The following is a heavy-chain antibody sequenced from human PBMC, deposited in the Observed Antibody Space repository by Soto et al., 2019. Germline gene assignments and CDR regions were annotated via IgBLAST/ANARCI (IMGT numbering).Heavy chain of an antibody. V-gene: IGHV4-31*02. J-gene: IGHJ3*02. CDR2: IYYSGST. D-gene: IGHD6-13*01. Sequence: SETLSLTCTVSGGSIGSGGYYWSWIRHHPGKGLEWIGYIYYSGSTYYNPSLKSRVTISVDTSKNQFSLKLSSVTAADTAVYYCAREGIAAAHAFDIWGQGTMVTVSS. CDR1: GGSIGSGGYY. CDR3: AREGIAAAHAFDI.